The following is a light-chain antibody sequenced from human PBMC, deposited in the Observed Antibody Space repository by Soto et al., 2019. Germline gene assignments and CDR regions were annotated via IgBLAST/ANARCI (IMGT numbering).Light chain of an antibody. Sequence: IPLTQSPSSLSAAVGDRVTITCRASQVISNNLVWYQQKPGMAPKLLIYAASTLQSGVPSRFSGGGSGTDFTLTIISLQPQDFATSYCQQLNSFPLTFGGGTKVAIK. V-gene: IGKV1-9*01. CDR3: QQLNSFPLT. CDR1: QVISNN. CDR2: AAS. J-gene: IGKJ4*01.